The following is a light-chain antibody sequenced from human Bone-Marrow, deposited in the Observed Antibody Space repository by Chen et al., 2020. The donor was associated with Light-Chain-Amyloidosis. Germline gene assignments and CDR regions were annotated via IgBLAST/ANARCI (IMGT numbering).Light chain of an antibody. V-gene: IGKV1-6*01. Sequence: IQMTQSPSSLSASVGDTDTITCRASQHIRNHLGWYQQKPGKAPQLLISGAATLQSGVPPRFSSSGSGTDFTLTITSLQPEDSATYYCLQDFNCPHAFGRGTTLKI. CDR2: GAA. CDR3: LQDFNCPHA. J-gene: IGKJ4*02. CDR1: QHIRNH.